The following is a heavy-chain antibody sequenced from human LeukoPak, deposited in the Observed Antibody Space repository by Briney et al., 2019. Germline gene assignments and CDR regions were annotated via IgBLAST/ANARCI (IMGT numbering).Heavy chain of an antibody. CDR2: IRYDGSNK. CDR3: AKVSRDSRGFDP. CDR1: GFTFSSYG. J-gene: IGHJ5*02. D-gene: IGHD3-22*01. V-gene: IGHV3-30*02. Sequence: GGSLRLSCAASGFTFSSYGMHWVRQAPGKGLEWVAFIRYDGSNKYYADSVKGRFTISRDNSKNTLYLQMNSLRAEDTAVCYCAKVSRDSRGFDPWGQGTLVTVSS.